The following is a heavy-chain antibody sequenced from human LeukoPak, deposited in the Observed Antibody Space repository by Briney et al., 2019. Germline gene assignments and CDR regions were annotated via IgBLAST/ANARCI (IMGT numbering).Heavy chain of an antibody. J-gene: IGHJ3*02. D-gene: IGHD3-10*01. CDR3: ARDGDSVLLWFGELFDAFDI. CDR2: ISAYNGNT. CDR1: GYTFTSYS. Sequence: ASVKVSCKASGYTFTSYSISWVRQAPGQGLEWVGWISAYNGNTNYAQKLQGRVAMTTDTSTSTAYMELRSLRSDDTAVYYCARDGDSVLLWFGELFDAFDIWGQGTMVTVSS. V-gene: IGHV1-18*04.